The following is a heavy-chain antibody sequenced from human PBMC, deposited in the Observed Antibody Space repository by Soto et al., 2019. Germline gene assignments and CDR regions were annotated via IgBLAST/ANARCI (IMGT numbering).Heavy chain of an antibody. CDR2: ISSTTNYK. J-gene: IGHJ4*02. CDR1: GFTFSSYA. CDR3: ARDRADYYDSSGSIIPPTTFDY. V-gene: IGHV3-21*04. Sequence: PGGSLRLSCAASGFTFSSYAMTWVRQAPGKGLEWVSSISSTTNYKYYADSVKGRFTISRDNAKNSLYLQMNSLRAEDTAVYYCARDRADYYDSSGSIIPPTTFDYWGQGTLVTVSS. D-gene: IGHD3-22*01.